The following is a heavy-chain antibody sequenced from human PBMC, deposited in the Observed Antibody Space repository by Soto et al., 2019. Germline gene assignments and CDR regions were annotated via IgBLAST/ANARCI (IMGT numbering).Heavy chain of an antibody. CDR2: TYYRSKWYN. Sequence: QTLSLTCAISGDSVSSNSAACNWIRHSPSRGLEWLGRTYYRSKWYNDYAVSVKSRITINPDTSKNQFSLQLNSVTPEDTAVYYCARAAGVYYYYGMDVWGQGTKVTVYS. CDR3: ARAAGVYYYYGMDV. V-gene: IGHV6-1*01. J-gene: IGHJ6*02. D-gene: IGHD3-10*01. CDR1: GDSVSSNSAA.